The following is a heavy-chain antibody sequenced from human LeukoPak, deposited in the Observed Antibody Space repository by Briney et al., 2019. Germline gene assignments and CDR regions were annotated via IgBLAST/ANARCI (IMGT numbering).Heavy chain of an antibody. V-gene: IGHV3-66*02. CDR1: GFTVSSNY. D-gene: IGHD6-13*01. Sequence: PGGSLRLSCAASGFTVSSNYMHWVRQAPGKGLESVSVIYSGGTTYYADSVRGRFTISRDNSKNTLYLQMNSLRPGDTAVYYCARDSWQQLLHYWGQGTLVTVSS. J-gene: IGHJ4*02. CDR2: IYSGGTT. CDR3: ARDSWQQLLHY.